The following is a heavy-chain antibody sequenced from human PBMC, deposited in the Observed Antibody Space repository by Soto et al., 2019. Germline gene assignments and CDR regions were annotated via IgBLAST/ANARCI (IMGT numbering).Heavy chain of an antibody. J-gene: IGHJ5*02. CDR3: APRGLRSSKWFDP. Sequence: SETLSLTCAVYGGFFSGYYWSWIRQPPGKGLEWIGEINHSGSTNYNPSLKSRVTISVDTSKNQFSLKLSSVTAADTAVYYCAPRGLRSSKWFDPWGQGTLVTVSS. D-gene: IGHD4-17*01. CDR2: INHSGST. V-gene: IGHV4-34*01. CDR1: GGFFSGYY.